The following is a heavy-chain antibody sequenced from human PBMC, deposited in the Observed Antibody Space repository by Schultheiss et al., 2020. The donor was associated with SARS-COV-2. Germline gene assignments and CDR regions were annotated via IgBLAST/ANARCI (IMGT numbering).Heavy chain of an antibody. CDR3: TTGWSAVDY. V-gene: IGHV3-23*01. CDR1: GFTFSSYA. CDR2: ISGSGGST. D-gene: IGHD2-15*01. Sequence: GGSLRLSCAASGFTFSSYAMSWVRQAPGKGLEWVSAISGSGGSTYYADSVKGRFTISRDNSKNTLYLQMNSLKTEDTAVYYCTTGWSAVDYWGQGTLVTVSS. J-gene: IGHJ4*02.